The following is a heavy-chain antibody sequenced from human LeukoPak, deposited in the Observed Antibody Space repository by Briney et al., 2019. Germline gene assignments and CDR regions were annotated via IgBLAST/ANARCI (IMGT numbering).Heavy chain of an antibody. CDR1: GYTFTSYY. CDR2: INPSGGST. J-gene: IGHJ5*02. D-gene: IGHD6-13*01. V-gene: IGHV1-46*01. Sequence: ASVKVSCKASGYTFTSYYMHWARQAPGQGLEWMGIINPSGGSTSYAQKFQGRVTMTRDMSTSTVYMELSSLRSEDTAVYYCARDGAAAANAGGDWFDPWGQGTLVTVSS. CDR3: ARDGAAAANAGGDWFDP.